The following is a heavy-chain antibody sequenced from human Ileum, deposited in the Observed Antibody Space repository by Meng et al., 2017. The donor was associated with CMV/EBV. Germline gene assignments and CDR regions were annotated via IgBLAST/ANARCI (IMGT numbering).Heavy chain of an antibody. V-gene: IGHV4-59*08. D-gene: IGHD4-17*01. Sequence: SETLSLTCTVSGGSISSYYWSWIRQPPGKGLEWIGYIYYSGSTNYNPSLKSRVTLSVDTSKNQFSLKLSSVTAADTALYYCARLRYYYGMDVWGQGTTVTVSS. J-gene: IGHJ6*02. CDR2: IYYSGST. CDR1: GGSISSYY. CDR3: ARLRYYYGMDV.